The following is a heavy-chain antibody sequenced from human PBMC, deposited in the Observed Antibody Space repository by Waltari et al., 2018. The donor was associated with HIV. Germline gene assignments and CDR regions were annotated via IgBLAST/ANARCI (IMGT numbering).Heavy chain of an antibody. CDR2: ITTNADGESV. Sequence: EVVMVVAGGARLKTREAFRLSCSVAGVSFIHAWMSWVRQAPVKGLEWIARITTNADGESVDYSEVVRDRFTITMYDSTRTLLLEMCSLKNEDTALYCCATSGCLDHWGQGNRITVSS. V-gene: IGHV3-15*02. D-gene: IGHD6-25*01. CDR3: ATSGCLDH. CDR1: GVSFIHAW. J-gene: IGHJ4*02.